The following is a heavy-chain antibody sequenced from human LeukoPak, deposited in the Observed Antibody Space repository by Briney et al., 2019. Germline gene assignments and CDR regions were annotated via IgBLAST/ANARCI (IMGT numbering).Heavy chain of an antibody. CDR2: ISGSGGST. D-gene: IGHD6-19*01. V-gene: IGHV3-23*01. CDR1: GFTFSSYA. Sequence: PGGSLRLSCVASGFTFSSYAMSWVRQAPGKGLEWVSGISGSGGSTYYADSVKGRFTNSRDNSKNTLFLQMNSLRAEDTAVYYCAKETYSSGWYPYFDYWGQGTLVTVSS. CDR3: AKETYSSGWYPYFDY. J-gene: IGHJ4*02.